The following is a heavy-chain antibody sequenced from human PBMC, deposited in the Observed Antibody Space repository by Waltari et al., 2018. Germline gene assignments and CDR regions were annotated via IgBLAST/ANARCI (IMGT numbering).Heavy chain of an antibody. CDR2: INPNSGGT. D-gene: IGHD6-19*01. CDR1: GYTFTGYY. Sequence: QVQLVQSGAEVKKPGASVKVSCKASGYTFTGYYMHWVRQAPGQGLEWMGWINPNSGGTNYEQKFQGRVTMTRDTSISTAYMELSRLRSDDTAVYYCARDFSQYSSGWELNWFDPWGQGTLVTVSS. J-gene: IGHJ5*02. V-gene: IGHV1-2*02. CDR3: ARDFSQYSSGWELNWFDP.